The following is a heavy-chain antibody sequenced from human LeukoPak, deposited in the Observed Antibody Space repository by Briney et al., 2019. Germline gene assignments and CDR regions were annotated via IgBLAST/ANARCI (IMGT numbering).Heavy chain of an antibody. CDR3: TNGDCRGGRCSSGAY. V-gene: IGHV3-30*02. Sequence: GGSLTLSCAASGFTFRSYGMHWVRRAPGKGLEWVAYTRDDGSKNWYGDSVKGRFTISRDNPKNTLYLQMKSLRGEDTAVYYCTNGDCRGGRCSSGAYWGQGTLVTVSS. CDR1: GFTFRSYG. CDR2: TRDDGSKN. D-gene: IGHD2-15*01. J-gene: IGHJ4*02.